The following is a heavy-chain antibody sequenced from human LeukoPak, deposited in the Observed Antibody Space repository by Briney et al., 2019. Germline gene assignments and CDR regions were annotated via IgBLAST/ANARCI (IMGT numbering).Heavy chain of an antibody. V-gene: IGHV4-59*08. Sequence: ETLSLTCTVSGGFTSSYYWSWIRQPAGKGLEWFGYVFYSGGTNSNPSLKSRVTISVDTSKNQFSLKLSSVTAAETAVYYCARHARVSNLAVAGIDYWGQGTLVTVSS. D-gene: IGHD6-13*01. CDR2: VFYSGGT. CDR3: ARHARVSNLAVAGIDY. CDR1: GGFTSSYY. J-gene: IGHJ4*02.